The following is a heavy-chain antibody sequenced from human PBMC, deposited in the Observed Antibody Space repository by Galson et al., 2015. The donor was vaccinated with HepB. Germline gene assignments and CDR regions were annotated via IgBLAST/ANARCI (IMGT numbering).Heavy chain of an antibody. V-gene: IGHV2-70*11. J-gene: IGHJ4*02. CDR1: GLSLTTRGMC. CDR2: IDWDDDK. Sequence: PALVKPTQTLTLTCTFSGLSLTTRGMCVSWIRQPPGKALEWLARIDWDDDKYYSTSLKTRLTISKDTSKNQVVLTMTNMDPMDTATYYCARIRRITTAGTRALYYFDYWGQGTLVTVSS. CDR3: ARIRRITTAGTRALYYFDY. D-gene: IGHD6-13*01.